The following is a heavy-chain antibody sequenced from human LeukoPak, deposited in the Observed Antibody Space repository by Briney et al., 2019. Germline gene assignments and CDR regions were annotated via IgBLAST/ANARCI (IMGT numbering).Heavy chain of an antibody. D-gene: IGHD5-18*01. Sequence: PGGSLRLSCAASGFTFSSYWMSWVRQAPGKGLEWVDNIKQDGGERYYVDSVKGRFTISRDNAKNSLFLQMNSLRAEDTAVYYYARGGNSFFYWGQGILVTVSS. CDR3: ARGGNSFFY. CDR2: IKQDGGER. V-gene: IGHV3-7*04. J-gene: IGHJ4*02. CDR1: GFTFSSYW.